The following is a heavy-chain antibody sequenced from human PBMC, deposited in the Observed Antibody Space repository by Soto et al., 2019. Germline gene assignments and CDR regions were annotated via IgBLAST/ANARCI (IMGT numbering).Heavy chain of an antibody. CDR1: GGSISSSNW. Sequence: SETLSLTCAVSGGSISSSNWWSWVRQPPGKGLEWIGEIYHSGSTNYNPSLKSRVTISIDKSKNQFSLNLSSVTAADTAVYYCARALWGPAGHINWFDPWGQGTLVTVSS. CDR2: IYHSGST. CDR3: ARALWGPAGHINWFDP. J-gene: IGHJ5*02. V-gene: IGHV4-4*02. D-gene: IGHD2-2*01.